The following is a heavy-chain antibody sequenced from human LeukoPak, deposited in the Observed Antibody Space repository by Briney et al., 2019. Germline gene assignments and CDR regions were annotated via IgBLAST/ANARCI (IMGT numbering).Heavy chain of an antibody. CDR1: GVTFSSYA. CDR3: AKPPGDSSGYYGGQSWFDP. CDR2: ISGSGGST. Sequence: GGSLRLSCAASGVTFSSYAMSWVRQAPGKGLEWVSAISGSGGSTYYADSVKGRFTISRDNSKNTLYLQMNSLRVEDTAVYYCAKPPGDSSGYYGGQSWFDPWGQGTLVTVSS. D-gene: IGHD3-22*01. V-gene: IGHV3-23*01. J-gene: IGHJ5*02.